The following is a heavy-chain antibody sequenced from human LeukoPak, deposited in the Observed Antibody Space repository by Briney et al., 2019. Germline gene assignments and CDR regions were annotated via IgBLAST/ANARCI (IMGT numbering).Heavy chain of an antibody. CDR1: GDSVSSSSSA. V-gene: IGHV6-1*01. CDR2: TYYRSKWYN. J-gene: IGHJ4*02. CDR3: TGDRGVGAAVFFDY. D-gene: IGHD6-13*01. Sequence: SQTLSLTCAISGDSVSSSSSAWNWIRQSPSRGLEWLGRTYYRSKWYNDYAVSVKSRITIIPDTSKNQFSLQLNSVTPDDTALYYCTGDRGVGAAVFFDYWGLGTLVTVSS.